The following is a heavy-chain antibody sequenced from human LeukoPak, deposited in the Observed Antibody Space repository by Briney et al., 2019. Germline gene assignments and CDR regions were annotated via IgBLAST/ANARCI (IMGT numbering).Heavy chain of an antibody. CDR3: ARHRWTIFGVVPGGGGYMDV. D-gene: IGHD3-3*01. V-gene: IGHV4-38-2*01. J-gene: IGHJ6*03. CDR1: SYSISWGYY. CDR2: IYDSGST. Sequence: SETLSLTCAVSSYSISWGYYWGWIRQPPGKGLEYIGSIYDSGSTYYNPSLKSRVTISVDTSKDQFSLKLSSVTAADTAVYYCARHRWTIFGVVPGGGGYMDVWGKGTTVTVSS.